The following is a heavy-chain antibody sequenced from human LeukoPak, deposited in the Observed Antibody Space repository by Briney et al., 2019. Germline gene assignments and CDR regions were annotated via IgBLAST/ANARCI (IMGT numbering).Heavy chain of an antibody. J-gene: IGHJ4*02. CDR2: INHSGST. CDR1: GGSFSGYY. V-gene: IGHV4-34*01. Sequence: SETLSLTCAVYGGSFSGYYWSWIRQPPGKGLEWIGEINHSGSTNYNPSLKSRVTISVDTSKNQFSLKLSSVTAADTAVYYCARRARSFWNDKRYYFDYWGQGTLVTVSS. CDR3: ARRARSFWNDKRYYFDY. D-gene: IGHD3-3*01.